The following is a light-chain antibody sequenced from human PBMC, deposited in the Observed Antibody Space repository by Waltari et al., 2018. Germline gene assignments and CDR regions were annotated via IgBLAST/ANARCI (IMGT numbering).Light chain of an antibody. CDR3: HQYDNWPFT. CDR1: QSVSGN. Sequence: EIVLLQSPATLSVSPGGRATLSCRASQSVSGNLAWYHQKPGQPPSLLVYGVSTRAIGVPARFSGSGSGTDFTLIISSLQSEDFADYYCHQYDNWPFTFGRGTKLEI. V-gene: IGKV3-15*01. CDR2: GVS. J-gene: IGKJ2*01.